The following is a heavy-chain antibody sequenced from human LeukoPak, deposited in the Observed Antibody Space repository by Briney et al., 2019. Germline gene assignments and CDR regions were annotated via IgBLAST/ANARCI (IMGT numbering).Heavy chain of an antibody. D-gene: IGHD6-6*01. J-gene: IGHJ4*02. CDR2: INAGNGNT. V-gene: IGHV1-3*03. Sequence: ASVKVSCKASGYTFTSYAMHWVRQAPGQRLEWMGWINAGNGNTKYSQEFQGRVTITRDTSASTAYMELSSLRSEDMAVYYCARANPYSSSSEFDYWGQGTLVTVSS. CDR3: ARANPYSSSSEFDY. CDR1: GYTFTSYA.